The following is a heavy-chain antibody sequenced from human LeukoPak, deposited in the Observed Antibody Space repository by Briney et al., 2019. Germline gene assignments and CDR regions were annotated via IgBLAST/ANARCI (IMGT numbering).Heavy chain of an antibody. CDR2: INHNGNVN. CDR3: ARGGGLDV. D-gene: IGHD3-16*01. V-gene: IGHV3-7*03. CDR1: GFTFSIYA. J-gene: IGHJ6*02. Sequence: GGSLRLSCAASGFTFSIYAMSWARQAPGKGLEWVASINHNGNVNYYVDSVKGRFTISRDNAKNSLYLQMSSLRAEDTAVYFCARGGGLDVWGQGATVTVSS.